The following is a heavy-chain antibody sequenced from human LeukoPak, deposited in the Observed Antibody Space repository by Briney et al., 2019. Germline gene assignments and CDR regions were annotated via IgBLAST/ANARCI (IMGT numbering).Heavy chain of an antibody. Sequence: ASVKVSCKASGYMFTHYYMHWVRQAPGQGLEWMGTIDPRGDGATSAQKFQDRVTMTADTSTSTVYMDLSTLRSEDTAVYYCARALRPPKYDTNGNGFDLWGQGTLVTVSS. CDR1: GYMFTHYY. J-gene: IGHJ5*02. V-gene: IGHV1-46*01. D-gene: IGHD2-8*01. CDR2: IDPRGDGA. CDR3: ARALRPPKYDTNGNGFDL.